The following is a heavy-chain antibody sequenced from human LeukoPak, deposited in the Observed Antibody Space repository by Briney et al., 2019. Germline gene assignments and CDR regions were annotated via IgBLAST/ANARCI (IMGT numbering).Heavy chain of an antibody. V-gene: IGHV3-33*01. CDR1: GFTFSTYG. D-gene: IGHD6-19*01. CDR3: ARAKDNSGRDGFDI. Sequence: GGSLRLSCAASGFTFSTYGIHWVRQAPGKGLEWVAVIWYDGSNKYYADSVKGRFTISRDNSKNTLYLQMNSLRAEDTAVYYCARAKDNSGRDGFDIWGQGTKVPVSS. CDR2: IWYDGSNK. J-gene: IGHJ3*02.